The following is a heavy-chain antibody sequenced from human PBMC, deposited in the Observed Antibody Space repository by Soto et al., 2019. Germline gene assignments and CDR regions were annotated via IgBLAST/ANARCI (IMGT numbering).Heavy chain of an antibody. V-gene: IGHV1-18*01. CDR3: AGGSCIRTSCYAHH. CDR2: ISPYNGNT. CDR1: GYTFTTDG. D-gene: IGHD2-2*01. Sequence: QVQLVQSGAEVKKPGASVKVSCKASGYTFTTDGISWVRQAPGQGLEWMGWISPYNGNTNYAQKFQGRVTMTTDTXMGTAYMEPRSLRSDDTAVYYCAGGSCIRTSCYAHHWGQGTLVTVSS. J-gene: IGHJ5*02.